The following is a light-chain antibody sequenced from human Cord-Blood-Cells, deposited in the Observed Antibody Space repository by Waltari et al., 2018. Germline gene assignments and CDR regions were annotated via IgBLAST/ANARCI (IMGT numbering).Light chain of an antibody. V-gene: IGLV2-14*03. CDR3: SSYTSSSTWV. J-gene: IGLJ3*02. CDR2: DVS. CDR1: SSDVGGYNY. Sequence: QSALTQPASVSGSPGQSITISCTGTSSDVGGYNYVSWYQQHPGKAPKLMIYDVSNLTAWVANRFSGSKSGNTASVTISGLQGEDEADYSCSSYTSSSTWVFGGGTKLTVL.